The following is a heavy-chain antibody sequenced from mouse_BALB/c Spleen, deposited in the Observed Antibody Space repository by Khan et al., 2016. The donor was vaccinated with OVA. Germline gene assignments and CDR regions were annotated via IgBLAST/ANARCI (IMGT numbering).Heavy chain of an antibody. Sequence: QVQLQQSGPELVKPGASVKMSCKASGYTFTDYVMNWVKQRNGQGLEWIGQIYPGSDSTYYNENFKGKATLTTDRSSNKAYMQLSNLTSEDSAVYFCARAGWDVFAYWGQGTLVTVSA. V-gene: IGHV1-77*01. J-gene: IGHJ3*01. CDR2: IYPGSDST. CDR3: ARAGWDVFAY. CDR1: GYTFTDYV. D-gene: IGHD4-1*01.